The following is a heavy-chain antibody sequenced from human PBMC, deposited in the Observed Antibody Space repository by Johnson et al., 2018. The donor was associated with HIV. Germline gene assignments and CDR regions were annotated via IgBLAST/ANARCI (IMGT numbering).Heavy chain of an antibody. CDR3: AKETCIAAAWTKEPLLDDAFAI. CDR2: ISGSGGST. CDR1: GFTFNSYV. Sequence: VQLVESGGGLVQAGGSLRLSCAASGFTFNSYVMSWVRQAPGKGLEWVSSISGSGGSTYYADSVKGRFTISRDNSKNTLYLQMNSLRAEDTAVDYCAKETCIAAAWTKEPLLDDAFAIWGQGTMVTVSS. D-gene: IGHD6-13*01. J-gene: IGHJ3*02. V-gene: IGHV3-23*04.